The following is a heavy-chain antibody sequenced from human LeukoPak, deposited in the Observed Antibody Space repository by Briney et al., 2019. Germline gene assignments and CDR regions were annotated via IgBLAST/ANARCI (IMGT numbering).Heavy chain of an antibody. CDR3: AAGTAADY. Sequence: GGSLRLSCAASGFTFSSYEMNWVRQAPGEGLEWVSYISSSGSTIFYADSVRDRFTISRDNAKNSLYLQMDSLTVDDTAVYYCAAGTAADYWGQGTLVTVSS. V-gene: IGHV3-48*03. CDR1: GFTFSSYE. CDR2: ISSSGSTI. J-gene: IGHJ4*02. D-gene: IGHD6-13*01.